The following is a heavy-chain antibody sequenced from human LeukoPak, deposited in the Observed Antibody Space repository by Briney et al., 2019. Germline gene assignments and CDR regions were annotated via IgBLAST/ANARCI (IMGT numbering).Heavy chain of an antibody. CDR1: GGSISSGSYY. V-gene: IGHV4-61*02. D-gene: IGHD3-10*01. J-gene: IGHJ4*02. CDR2: IYSTGST. Sequence: PSETLSLTCTVSGGSISSGSYYWNWIRQPAGKGLEWIGRIYSTGSTNYNPSLKSRVTISVDTSKNQFSLKLSSVTAADTAVYYCARPYGSGSFPMGYWGQGTLVTVSS. CDR3: ARPYGSGSFPMGY.